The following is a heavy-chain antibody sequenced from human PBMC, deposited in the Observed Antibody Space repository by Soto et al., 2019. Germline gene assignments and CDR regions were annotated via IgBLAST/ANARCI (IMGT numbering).Heavy chain of an antibody. D-gene: IGHD6-13*01. CDR1: GFTFSSYG. CDR2: ISYDGSNK. V-gene: IGHV3-30*18. CDR3: AKDVVAAAGTEYFQH. J-gene: IGHJ1*01. Sequence: QVQLVESGGGVVQPGRSLRLSCAASGFTFSSYGMHWVRQAPGKGLEWVAVISYDGSNKYYADSVKGRFTISRDNSKNTLYLQMNNQRAEDTDVYYCAKDVVAAAGTEYFQHWGQGTLVTVSS.